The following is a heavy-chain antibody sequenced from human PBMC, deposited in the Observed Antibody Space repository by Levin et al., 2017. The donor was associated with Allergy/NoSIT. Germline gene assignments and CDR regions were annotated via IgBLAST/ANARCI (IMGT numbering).Heavy chain of an antibody. CDR1: GFTFSTYS. J-gene: IGHJ6*02. V-gene: IGHV3-21*01. D-gene: IGHD1-26*01. CDR2: ISSSSSYV. CDR3: ARDPPKWELLQHYSYGLDV. Sequence: PGGSLRLSCAASGFTFSTYSMNWVRQAPGKGLEWVSSISSSSSYVYYADSLKGRFTISRDNAKNSLYLQMNSLRAEDTAVYYCARDPPKWELLQHYSYGLDVWGQGTTVTVSS.